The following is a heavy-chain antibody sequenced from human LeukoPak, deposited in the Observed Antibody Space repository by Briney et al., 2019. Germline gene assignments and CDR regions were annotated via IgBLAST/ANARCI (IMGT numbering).Heavy chain of an antibody. D-gene: IGHD1-14*01. Sequence: GGSLRLSCAASGFTFSSYSMNWVRQAPGKGLEWVSSISSSSLYIYYADSVKGRFTISRDNAKNSLYLQMNSLRAEDTAVYYCAKNHGDPDYYYYYYYYYMDVWGKGTTVTISS. CDR1: GFTFSSYS. CDR3: AKNHGDPDYYYYYYYYYMDV. J-gene: IGHJ6*03. V-gene: IGHV3-21*01. CDR2: ISSSSLYI.